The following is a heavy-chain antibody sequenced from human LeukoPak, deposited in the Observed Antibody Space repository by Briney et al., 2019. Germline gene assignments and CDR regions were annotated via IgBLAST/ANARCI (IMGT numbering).Heavy chain of an antibody. CDR3: ASLLKDRWLQPEAEGAAFDI. D-gene: IGHD5-24*01. CDR2: IYPCDSDT. V-gene: IGHV5-51*01. CDR1: GYSFTSYW. Sequence: GESLKISCKCSGYSFTSYWIGWVRQMPGEGLEWMGNIYPCDSDTRYSPSFHGQVTSSADKSISTAYLQWSGLKASDTAMYYCASLLKDRWLQPEAEGAAFDIWGQGTMVTVSS. J-gene: IGHJ3*02.